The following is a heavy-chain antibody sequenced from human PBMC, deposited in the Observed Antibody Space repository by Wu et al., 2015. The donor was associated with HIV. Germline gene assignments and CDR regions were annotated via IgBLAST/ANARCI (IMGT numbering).Heavy chain of an antibody. CDR3: ARGNRGGIVMDPDAGHNYYYYMDV. V-gene: IGHV1-8*03. CDR1: GYIFSRYD. J-gene: IGHJ6*03. D-gene: IGHD2-21*01. Sequence: QVQLVQSGAEVKKPGASVKVSCKASGYIFSRYDINWVRQAPGQGLEWMGWMNPNSGNTGYAQKFHGRVTVTRDISITTAYMELSSLRSEDTAMYYCARGNRGGIVMDPDAGHNYYYYMDVWGNGTTVTVSS. CDR2: MNPNSGNT.